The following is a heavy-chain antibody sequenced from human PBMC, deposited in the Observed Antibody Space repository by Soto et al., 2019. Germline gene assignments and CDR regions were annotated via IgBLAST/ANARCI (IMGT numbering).Heavy chain of an antibody. D-gene: IGHD4-17*01. J-gene: IGHJ4*02. Sequence: LRLSCAASGLSFSGYAMSWVRQAPGKGLEWVSAISGSGGSTYYADSVKGRFTISRDNSKNTLYLQMNSLRAEDTAVYYCTMREVSTDYYWGQGTLVTVSS. CDR1: GLSFSGYA. V-gene: IGHV3-23*01. CDR2: ISGSGGST. CDR3: TMREVSTDYY.